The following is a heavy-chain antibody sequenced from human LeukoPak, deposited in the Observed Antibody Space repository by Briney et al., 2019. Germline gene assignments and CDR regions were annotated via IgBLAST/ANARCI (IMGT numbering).Heavy chain of an antibody. CDR3: ARHGYYYDSSGYIPGAFDI. V-gene: IGHV4-59*01. J-gene: IGHJ3*02. CDR1: GGFISSYY. D-gene: IGHD3-22*01. CDR2: ISYSGST. Sequence: SETLSLTCTVSGGFISSYYWSWIRQPPARGLEWIGYISYSGSTNYNPSLKSRVTISVDTSKNQFSLKLSSVTAADTAVYYCARHGYYYDSSGYIPGAFDIWGQGTMVTVS.